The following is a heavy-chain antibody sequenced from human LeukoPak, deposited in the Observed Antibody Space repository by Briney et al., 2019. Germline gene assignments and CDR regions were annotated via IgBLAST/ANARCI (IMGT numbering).Heavy chain of an antibody. CDR2: IYHSGST. CDR3: ARGIEDSYGYFGYYYYYYMDV. CDR1: GYSISSGYY. J-gene: IGHJ6*03. V-gene: IGHV4-38-2*02. D-gene: IGHD5-18*01. Sequence: SETLSLTCTVSGYSISSGYYWGWIRQPPGKGLEWIGSIYHSGSTYYNPSLKRRVTISVDTSKNQFSLKLSSVTAADTAVYYCARGIEDSYGYFGYYYYYYMDVWGKGTTVTVSS.